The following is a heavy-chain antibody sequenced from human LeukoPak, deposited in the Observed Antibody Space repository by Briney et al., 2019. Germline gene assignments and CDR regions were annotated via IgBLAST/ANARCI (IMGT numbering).Heavy chain of an antibody. V-gene: IGHV4-59*11. D-gene: IGHD2-15*01. CDR3: ASGEGYCSGGWCWFDP. CDR1: GGSISSHY. CDR2: IYYIGST. J-gene: IGHJ5*02. Sequence: SQTLSLTCTVSGGSISSHYWSCIRQPPGKGLEWIWYIYYIGSTNYNPPLKSLVTISVDMSKNQFSLKLRSVAAADPGVYYCASGEGYCSGGWCWFDPWGQGPLVSVSS.